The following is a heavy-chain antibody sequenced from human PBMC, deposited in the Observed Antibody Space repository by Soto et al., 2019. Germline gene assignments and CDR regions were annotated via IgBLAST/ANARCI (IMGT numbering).Heavy chain of an antibody. V-gene: IGHV4-59*01. CDR2: IYYSGST. Sequence: SETLSLTCTVSGGSISSYYWSWIRQPPGKGLEWIGYIYYSGSTNYNPSLKSRVTISVDTSKNQFSLKLSSVTAADTAVYYCARDLARGAAAGTGWFDPWGQGTLVTVSS. J-gene: IGHJ5*02. CDR3: ARDLARGAAAGTGWFDP. CDR1: GGSISSYY. D-gene: IGHD6-13*01.